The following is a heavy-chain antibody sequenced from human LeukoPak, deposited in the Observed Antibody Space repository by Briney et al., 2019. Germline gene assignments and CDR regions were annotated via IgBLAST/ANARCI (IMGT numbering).Heavy chain of an antibody. CDR2: FDPEDGET. D-gene: IGHD5-12*01. CDR3: ARDGSGYDYVWNY. Sequence: GASVKVSCKVSGYTLTELSMHWVRQAPGKGLEWMGGFDPEDGETIYAQKFQGRVTITADESTSTAYMELSSLRSEDTAVCYCARDGSGYDYVWNYWGQGTLVTVSS. CDR1: GYTLTELS. V-gene: IGHV1-24*01. J-gene: IGHJ4*02.